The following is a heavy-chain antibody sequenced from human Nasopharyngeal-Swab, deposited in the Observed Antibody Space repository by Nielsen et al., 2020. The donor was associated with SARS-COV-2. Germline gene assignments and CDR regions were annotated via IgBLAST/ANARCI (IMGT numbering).Heavy chain of an antibody. Sequence: GGSLRLSCEASGFTFRNFAMTWVRQAPGKGLEWVSSVGGGGTDTYYADSVRGRFTISRDNSKNTLYLQMNSLGAEDTAIYYCAKDWVKMNDMFDPFDIWGQGTMVIVSS. CDR2: VGGGGTDT. CDR3: AKDWVKMNDMFDPFDI. V-gene: IGHV3-23*01. J-gene: IGHJ3*02. D-gene: IGHD3-10*02. CDR1: GFTFRNFA.